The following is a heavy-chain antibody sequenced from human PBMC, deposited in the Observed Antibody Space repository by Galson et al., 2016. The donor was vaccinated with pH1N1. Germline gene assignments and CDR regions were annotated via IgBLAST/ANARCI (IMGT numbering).Heavy chain of an antibody. V-gene: IGHV3-7*01. D-gene: IGHD3-22*01. CDR2: IKEDGSTK. J-gene: IGHJ4*02. CDR1: GFTFSSYW. CDR3: AKKIGSD. Sequence: SLRLPCAASGFTFSSYWMSWIRQAPGKGLEWVANIKEDGSTKYYVDSVKGRFTISRDNAKNSLYLQMNSLRAEDTAVYYCAKKIGSDWGQGTLVTVSS.